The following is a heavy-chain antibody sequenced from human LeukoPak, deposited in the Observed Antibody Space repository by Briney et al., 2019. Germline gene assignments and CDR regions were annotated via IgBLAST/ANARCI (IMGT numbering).Heavy chain of an antibody. CDR3: ARVSSGWYFDY. J-gene: IGHJ4*02. CDR2: ISSSGSTT. D-gene: IGHD6-19*01. CDR1: GFAFSSYE. Sequence: GGSLRLSCAASGFAFSSYEMNWVRQAPGKGLEWVSYISSSGSTTYYADSVKGRFTISRDNAKNSLYLQMNSLRAEDTAVYYCARVSSGWYFDYWGQGTLVTVSS. V-gene: IGHV3-48*03.